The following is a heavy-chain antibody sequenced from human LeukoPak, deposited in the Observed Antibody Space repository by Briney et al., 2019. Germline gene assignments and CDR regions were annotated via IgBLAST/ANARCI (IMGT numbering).Heavy chain of an antibody. J-gene: IGHJ3*02. CDR1: GFTFSSYS. CDR3: AREKAAEAFDI. D-gene: IGHD6-13*01. V-gene: IGHV3-21*01. CDR2: ISSSSSYI. Sequence: GGSLRLSCAASGFTFSSYSMNWVRQAPGKGLEWVSSISSSSSYIYYADSVKGRFTTSRDNAKNSLYLQMNSLRAEDTAVYYCAREKAAEAFDIWGQGTMVTVSS.